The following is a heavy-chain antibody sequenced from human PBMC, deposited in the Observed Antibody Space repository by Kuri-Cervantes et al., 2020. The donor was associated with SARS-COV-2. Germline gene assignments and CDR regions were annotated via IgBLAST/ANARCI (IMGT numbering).Heavy chain of an antibody. Sequence: SETLSLTCTVSGGSISSSSYYWGWIRQPPGKGLEWIGSIYYSGSTYYNPSLKSRVTISVDTSKNQFSLKLSSVTAADTAVYYCARDGGALAEYYFDYWGQGTLVTVSS. J-gene: IGHJ4*02. CDR2: IYYSGST. D-gene: IGHD1-14*01. CDR3: ARDGGALAEYYFDY. CDR1: GGSISSSSYY. V-gene: IGHV4-39*07.